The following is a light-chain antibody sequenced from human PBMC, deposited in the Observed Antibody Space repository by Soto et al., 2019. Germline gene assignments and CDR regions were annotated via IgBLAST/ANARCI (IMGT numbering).Light chain of an antibody. V-gene: IGLV2-14*03. Sequence: QSVVTQPASVSGSPGQSIPISCTGTSSVVGNYNYVSWYQPHPGKAPKLMIYDVSNRPSGVSNRFSGSKSGNSASLSISGLQPEDEADYYCNSYTSSSTYVFGSGTKVTVL. CDR1: SSVVGNYNY. CDR2: DVS. CDR3: NSYTSSSTYV. J-gene: IGLJ1*01.